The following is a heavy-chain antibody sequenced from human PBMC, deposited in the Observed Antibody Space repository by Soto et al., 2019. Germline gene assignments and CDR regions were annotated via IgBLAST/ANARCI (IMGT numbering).Heavy chain of an antibody. J-gene: IGHJ4*02. Sequence: EVQLLESGGGLVQPGGSLRLSCAASGFTFSSYAMSWVRQAPGKGLEWVSAISGSGGSTYYADSVKGRFTISRDNSKNTLYLQMNSLRAEDTAVYYCAMVLAATSTFDYWGQGTLVTVSS. CDR1: GFTFSSYA. CDR3: AMVLAATSTFDY. D-gene: IGHD2-15*01. V-gene: IGHV3-23*01. CDR2: ISGSGGST.